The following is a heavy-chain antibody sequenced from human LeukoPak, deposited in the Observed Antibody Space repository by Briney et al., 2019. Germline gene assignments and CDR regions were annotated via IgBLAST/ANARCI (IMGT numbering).Heavy chain of an antibody. CDR3: ARLKSTAMWRDWFDP. CDR1: GGTFSSYA. Sequence: ASVKVSCKASGGTFSSYAISWVRQAPGQGLEWMGGIIPIFGTANYAQKFQGRVTITADKSTSTAYMELSSLRSEDTAVYYCARLKSTAMWRDWFDPWGQGTLVTVSS. CDR2: IIPIFGTA. V-gene: IGHV1-69*06. D-gene: IGHD2-21*02. J-gene: IGHJ5*02.